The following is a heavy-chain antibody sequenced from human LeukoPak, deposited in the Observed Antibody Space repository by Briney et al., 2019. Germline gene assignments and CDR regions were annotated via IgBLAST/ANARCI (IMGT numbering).Heavy chain of an antibody. CDR3: AKDLSAWPGNWFDP. CDR1: GFTFSTYS. J-gene: IGHJ5*02. CDR2: ISSSSSTI. D-gene: IGHD1-14*01. Sequence: TGGSLRLSCAASGFTFSTYSMNWVRQAPGKGLEWVSYISSSSSTIYYADSVKGRFTISRDNSKNTLYLQMNSLRAEDTAVYYCAKDLSAWPGNWFDPWGQGTLVTVSS. V-gene: IGHV3-48*01.